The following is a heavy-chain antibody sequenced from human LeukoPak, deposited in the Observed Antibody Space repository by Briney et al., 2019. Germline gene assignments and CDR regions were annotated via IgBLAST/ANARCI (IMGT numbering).Heavy chain of an antibody. Sequence: SETLSLTCTVSGGSISSYYWSWIRQPPGKGLEWIGYIYYSGSTNYNPSLKSRATISVDTSKNQFSLKLSSVTAADTAVYYCARHQYSSGWTSPHFDYWGQGTLVTVSS. CDR1: GGSISSYY. CDR2: IYYSGST. D-gene: IGHD6-19*01. V-gene: IGHV4-59*08. J-gene: IGHJ4*02. CDR3: ARHQYSSGWTSPHFDY.